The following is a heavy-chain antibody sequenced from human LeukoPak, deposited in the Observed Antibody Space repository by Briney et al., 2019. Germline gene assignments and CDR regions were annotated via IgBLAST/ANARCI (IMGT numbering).Heavy chain of an antibody. J-gene: IGHJ6*04. CDR3: ARDAPPGV. CDR1: GFTFSSYA. CDR2: ISYDGSNK. Sequence: GGSLRLSCAASGFTFSSYAMHWVRQAPGKGLEWEAVISYDGSNKYYADSAKGRFTISRDNSKNTLYLQMNSLRAEDTAVYYCARDAPPGVWGKGTTVTVSS. V-gene: IGHV3-30*01.